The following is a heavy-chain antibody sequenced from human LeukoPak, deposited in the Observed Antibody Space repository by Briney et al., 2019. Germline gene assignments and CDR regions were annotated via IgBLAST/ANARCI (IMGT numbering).Heavy chain of an antibody. CDR3: ARDPGYYYDSSGYYYVPPPDFDP. V-gene: IGHV3-21*01. CDR2: ISSSSSYI. Sequence: KPGGSLRLSCAASGFTFSSYSMNWVRQAPGKGLEWVSSISSSSSYIYYADSVKGRFTISRDNAKNSLYLQMNSLRAEDTAVYYCARDPGYYYDSSGYYYVPPPDFDPWGQGTLVTVSS. D-gene: IGHD3-22*01. CDR1: GFTFSSYS. J-gene: IGHJ5*02.